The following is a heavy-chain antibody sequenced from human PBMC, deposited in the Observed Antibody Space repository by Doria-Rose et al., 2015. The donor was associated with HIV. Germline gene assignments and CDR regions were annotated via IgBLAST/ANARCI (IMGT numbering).Heavy chain of an antibody. V-gene: IGHV3-9*01. CDR3: VKDKAFGLVMGWFDP. D-gene: IGHD3-3*01. CDR2: ISWNSETI. J-gene: IGHJ5*02. CDR1: GFKFDDYA. Sequence: QPGRSLRLSCAAPGFKFDDYAMHWVRQSPAKGLEWVSGISWNSETIGYADSVKGRFTISRDNAKNSLYLQMNSLRTEDTASYYCVKDKAFGLVMGWFDPWGQGAVVTVSS.